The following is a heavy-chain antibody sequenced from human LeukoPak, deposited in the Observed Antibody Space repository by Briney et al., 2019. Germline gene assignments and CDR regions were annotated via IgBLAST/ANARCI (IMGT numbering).Heavy chain of an antibody. CDR1: GFTLSSYG. CDR3: ASATSTWLPPFDY. J-gene: IGHJ4*02. D-gene: IGHD6-13*01. V-gene: IGHV3-30*03. CDR2: ISYDGSNK. Sequence: PGGSLRLSCAASGFTLSSYGMHWVRQAPGKGLEWVAVISYDGSNKYYADSVKGRFTISRDNSKNTLYLQMNSLRAEDTALYYCASATSTWLPPFDYWGQGTLVTVSS.